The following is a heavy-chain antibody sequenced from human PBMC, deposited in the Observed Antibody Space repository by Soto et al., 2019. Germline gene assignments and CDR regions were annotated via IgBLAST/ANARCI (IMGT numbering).Heavy chain of an antibody. CDR1: GYTLTELS. V-gene: IGHV1-24*01. D-gene: IGHD6-13*01. CDR3: ATVIGEQLVEIFDY. Sequence: VSVKVSCKVSGYTLTELSMHWVRQAPGKGLEWMGGFDPEDGETIYAQKFQGRVTMTEDTSTDTAYMELSRLRAEDTAVYYCATVIGEQLVEIFDYWGQGTLVTVSS. CDR2: FDPEDGET. J-gene: IGHJ4*02.